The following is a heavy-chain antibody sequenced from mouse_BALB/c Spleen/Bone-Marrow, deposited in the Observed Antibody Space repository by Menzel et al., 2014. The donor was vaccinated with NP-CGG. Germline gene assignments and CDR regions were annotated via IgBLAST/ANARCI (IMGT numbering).Heavy chain of an antibody. J-gene: IGHJ4*01. CDR2: INTYFGDI. CDR3: ARGYRNNYAMDY. CDR1: GYTFTGYA. V-gene: IGHV1S137*01. Sequence: LVESGAELVRPGVSVKISCKGSGYTFTGYAMHRVKQSHAESLEWIGVINTYFGDISYNQKFKGKATIAVDKTSXTVYMELARLTAEDSAIYYCARGYRNNYAMDYWGQGTSVTVSS. D-gene: IGHD2-1*01.